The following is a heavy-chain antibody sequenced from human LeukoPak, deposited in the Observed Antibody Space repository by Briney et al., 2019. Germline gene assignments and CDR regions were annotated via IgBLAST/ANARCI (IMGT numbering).Heavy chain of an antibody. Sequence: SETLSLTCTVSGGSISSGGYYWSWIRQHPGKGLEWVGYIYYSGSTYYNPSLKSRVTISVDTSKNQFSLKLSSVTAADTAVYYCARDPGSSSWSRFGPYYYYYRMDVWGKGTTVTVSS. CDR1: GGSISSGGYY. V-gene: IGHV4-31*03. J-gene: IGHJ6*04. CDR2: IYYSGST. D-gene: IGHD6-13*01. CDR3: ARDPGSSSWSRFGPYYYYYRMDV.